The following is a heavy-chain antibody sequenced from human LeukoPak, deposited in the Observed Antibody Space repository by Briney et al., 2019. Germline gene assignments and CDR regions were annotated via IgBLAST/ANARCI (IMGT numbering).Heavy chain of an antibody. CDR1: GGSISTYS. J-gene: IGHJ4*02. CDR2: IYNSGSA. Sequence: SETLSLTCKVSGGSISTYSWSWFRQPPGKGLEWIGYIYNSGSATYNPSLKSRVTISVDTSKNQFSLKLTSVSTTDTAVYYCARRGSGWSFDYWGQGVLVTVSS. V-gene: IGHV4-59*01. CDR3: ARRGSGWSFDY. D-gene: IGHD6-19*01.